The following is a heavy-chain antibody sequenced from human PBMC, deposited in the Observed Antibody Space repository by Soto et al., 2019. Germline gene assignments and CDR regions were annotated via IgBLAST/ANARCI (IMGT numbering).Heavy chain of an antibody. CDR3: ARATGTLRSRNCDY. Sequence: SETLSLTCCVSGGSISTVGHYWTWIRQPPGKGLEWIGSIYHTGSTYYSKSLRSRLTMSVDTSKSQFSLRLSSVTAADTAVYYCARATGTLRSRNCDYWGQGSLVTVSS. CDR1: GGSISTVGHY. CDR2: IYHTGST. J-gene: IGHJ4*02. D-gene: IGHD1-1*01. V-gene: IGHV4-31*03.